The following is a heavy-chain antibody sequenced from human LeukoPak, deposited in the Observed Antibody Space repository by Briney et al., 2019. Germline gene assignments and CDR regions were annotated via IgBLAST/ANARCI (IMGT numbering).Heavy chain of an antibody. Sequence: GGSLRLSCAASGFTFSNYGMRWVRQAPGKGLEWVATIRQDGSQKYYVDSVKGRFTISRDNAKNSLYLQMNSLRAEDTAVYYCAKDSAKKYDDYWGQGTLVTVSS. J-gene: IGHJ4*02. D-gene: IGHD2/OR15-2a*01. CDR1: GFTFSNYG. CDR2: IRQDGSQK. CDR3: AKDSAKKYDDY. V-gene: IGHV3-7*03.